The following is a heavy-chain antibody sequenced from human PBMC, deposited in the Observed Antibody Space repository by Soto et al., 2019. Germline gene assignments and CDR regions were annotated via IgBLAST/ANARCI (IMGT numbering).Heavy chain of an antibody. D-gene: IGHD6-19*01. CDR2: VSYDGSNK. Sequence: QVQLVEYGGGVVQPGRSLRLSCAASGFTFSSFGMHWVLHTPGKGLEWVAVVSYDGSNKYAGYSVKGRFTISRDNSKKTLYLPMNSLGAADTGVYYCAMYRIAVAGTGPNGWGQGPQVAV. CDR1: GFTFSSFG. J-gene: IGHJ4*02. CDR3: AMYRIAVAGTGPNG. V-gene: IGHV3-30*03.